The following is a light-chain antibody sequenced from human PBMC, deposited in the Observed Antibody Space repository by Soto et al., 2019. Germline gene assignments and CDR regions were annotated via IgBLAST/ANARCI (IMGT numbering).Light chain of an antibody. CDR3: QSYDGIIQV. J-gene: IGLJ2*01. Sequence: FMLTQPNSVSESPGKTVTISCTRSSGNIASNFVQWFQQHPGSSPITVIYEDKQRPSEVPDRFSGSIDTSSNSASLTISGLQTDDEADYYCQSYDGIIQVFGGGTKLTVL. CDR1: SGNIASNF. V-gene: IGLV6-57*01. CDR2: EDK.